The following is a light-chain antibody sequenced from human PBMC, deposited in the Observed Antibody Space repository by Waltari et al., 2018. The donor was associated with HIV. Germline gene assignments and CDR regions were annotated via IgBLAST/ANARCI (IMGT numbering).Light chain of an antibody. CDR2: GVS. CDR1: QGISSY. Sequence: DIQMTQSPSSLSASVGDRVPITCRASQGISSYLAWFQQKPGKAPKSLIYGVSSLQSGVPSNFSGSGSGTDFTLTINGLQAEDFATYYCQQYSSYPLTFGGGTTVEIK. J-gene: IGKJ4*01. CDR3: QQYSSYPLT. V-gene: IGKV1-16*02.